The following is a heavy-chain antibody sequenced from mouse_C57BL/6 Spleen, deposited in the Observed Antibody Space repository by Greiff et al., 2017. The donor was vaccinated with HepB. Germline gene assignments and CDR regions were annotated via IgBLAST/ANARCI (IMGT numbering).Heavy chain of an antibody. D-gene: IGHD2-10*02. CDR3: ARTGYGNRYFDY. Sequence: VQLQQSGTELVKPGASVKLSCKASGYTFTSYWMHWVKQRPGQGLEWIGNINPSNGGTNYNEKFKSKATLTVDKSSSTAYMQLSSLTSEDSAVYYCARTGYGNRYFDYWGQGTTLTVSS. J-gene: IGHJ2*01. V-gene: IGHV1-53*01. CDR1: GYTFTSYW. CDR2: INPSNGGT.